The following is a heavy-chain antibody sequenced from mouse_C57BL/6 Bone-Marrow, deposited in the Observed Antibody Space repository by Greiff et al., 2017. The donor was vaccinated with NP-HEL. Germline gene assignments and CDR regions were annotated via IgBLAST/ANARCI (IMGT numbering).Heavy chain of an antibody. D-gene: IGHD1-1*01. Sequence: VQLQQSGPELVKPGASVKISCKASGYSFTGYYMNWVKQSPEKSLEWIGEINPSTGGTTYNQKFKAKATLTVDKSSSTAYMQLKSLTSEDSAVYYCARTTPLDYWGQGTTLTVSS. CDR3: ARTTPLDY. CDR1: GYSFTGYY. V-gene: IGHV1-42*01. J-gene: IGHJ2*01. CDR2: INPSTGGT.